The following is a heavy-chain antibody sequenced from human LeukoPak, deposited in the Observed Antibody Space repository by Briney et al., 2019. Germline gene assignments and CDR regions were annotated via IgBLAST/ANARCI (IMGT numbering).Heavy chain of an antibody. V-gene: IGHV4-34*01. J-gene: IGHJ4*02. D-gene: IGHD3-10*01. CDR1: SEFFSGYY. Sequence: PSETLSPTCGVSSEFFSGYYWGWIRQPPGKGLEWIGDINDSGTTKYNPTLKSRVTISIDSSKRQFSLKVKSVTAADTAVYYCARLPLGAFGEVLNFDYWGQGTPVTVSS. CDR2: INDSGTT. CDR3: ARLPLGAFGEVLNFDY.